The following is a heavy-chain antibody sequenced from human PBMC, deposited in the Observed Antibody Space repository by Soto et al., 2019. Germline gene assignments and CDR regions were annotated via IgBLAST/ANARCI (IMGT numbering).Heavy chain of an antibody. CDR1: GFTFTTYW. V-gene: IGHV3-74*01. CDR2: INPDGSNT. D-gene: IGHD2-15*01. J-gene: IGHJ4*02. Sequence: PGGSLRLSCAVSGFTFTTYWMHWVRQAPGEGLVWISRINPDGSNTAYADSVKGRFTISRDNAKNTLYLQMNSLRAEDTAVYYCARDRYCSGGSCYEFDYWGQGTLVTVSS. CDR3: ARDRYCSGGSCYEFDY.